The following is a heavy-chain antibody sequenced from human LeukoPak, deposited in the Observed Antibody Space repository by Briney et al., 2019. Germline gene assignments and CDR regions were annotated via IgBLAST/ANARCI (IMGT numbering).Heavy chain of an antibody. Sequence: SVNVSCKACGGTLSRYAISWVRQAPAQGPEWMGGIIPIFGTTNYEQKFQGRVTITADESTSTAYMELSSLRSEDTAVYYCARIVGIASRGYFDYWGQGTLVTVSS. CDR1: GGTLSRYA. V-gene: IGHV1-69*13. D-gene: IGHD3-10*01. J-gene: IGHJ4*02. CDR3: ARIVGIASRGYFDY. CDR2: IIPIFGTT.